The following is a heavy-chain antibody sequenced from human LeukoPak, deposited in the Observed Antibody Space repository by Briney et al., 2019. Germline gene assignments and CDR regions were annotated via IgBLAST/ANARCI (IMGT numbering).Heavy chain of an antibody. Sequence: EGSLRLSCAASGFTFSSYAMSWVRQAPGKGLEWVSAISGSGGSTYYADSVKGRFTISRDNSKNTLYLQMNSLRAEDTAVYYCAGRGYYGSGSYGFDYWGQGTLVTVSS. CDR1: GFTFSSYA. CDR2: ISGSGGST. CDR3: AGRGYYGSGSYGFDY. J-gene: IGHJ4*02. D-gene: IGHD3-10*01. V-gene: IGHV3-23*01.